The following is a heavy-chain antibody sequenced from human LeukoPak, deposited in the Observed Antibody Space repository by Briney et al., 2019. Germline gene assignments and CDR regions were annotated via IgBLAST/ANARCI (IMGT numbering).Heavy chain of an antibody. Sequence: SETLSLTCTVSGGSISSSSYYWGWIRQPPGKGLEWIGSIYHSWSTYYNPSLKSRVTIAVETSKNQFSLKLSSVTAADTAIYYCARGVIATGGNDFDYWGQGTLVTVSS. CDR2: IYHSWST. V-gene: IGHV4-39*07. J-gene: IGHJ4*02. CDR1: GGSISSSSYY. CDR3: ARGVIATGGNDFDY. D-gene: IGHD6-13*01.